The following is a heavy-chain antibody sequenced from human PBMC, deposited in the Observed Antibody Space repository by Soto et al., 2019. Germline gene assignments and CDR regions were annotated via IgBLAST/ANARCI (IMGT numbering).Heavy chain of an antibody. CDR2: IKQDGSEK. J-gene: IGHJ3*02. CDR3: ARWSTWYNDAFDI. Sequence: EVQLVESGGGLVQPGGSLRLSCAASGFTFSSYWLSWVRQAPGKGLECVANIKQDGSEKYYVDSVKGRFTISRDNAKNSLYLQMNSLRAEDTAVYYCARWSTWYNDAFDIWGQGTMVTVSS. CDR1: GFTFSSYW. D-gene: IGHD6-13*01. V-gene: IGHV3-7*01.